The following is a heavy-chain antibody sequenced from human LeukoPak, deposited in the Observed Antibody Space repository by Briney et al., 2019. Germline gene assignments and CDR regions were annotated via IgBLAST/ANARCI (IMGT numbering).Heavy chain of an antibody. CDR1: GFTFSSYA. CDR2: ISYDGSNK. CDR3: AKDYAYVWGSYRYYRSKFFDY. Sequence: GGSLRLSCAASGFTFSSYAMSWVRQAPGKGLEWVAVISYDGSNKYYADSVKGRFTISRDNSKNTLYLQMNSLRAEDTAVYYCAKDYAYVWGSYRYYRSKFFDYWGQGTLVTVSS. J-gene: IGHJ4*02. V-gene: IGHV3-30*18. D-gene: IGHD3-16*02.